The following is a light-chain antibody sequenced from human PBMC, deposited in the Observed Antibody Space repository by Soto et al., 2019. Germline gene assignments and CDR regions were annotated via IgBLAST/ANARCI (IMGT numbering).Light chain of an antibody. Sequence: IQMTHSPSSSSASVGGRGTIPCPASQGIRIDLGWYQQKPGKAPKLLIYAASTLQTGVPSRFSGSGSGTDFTLIISSLQPEDFATYYCLQDYNFPWTFGQGTKVDIK. CDR3: LQDYNFPWT. CDR1: QGIRID. V-gene: IGKV1-6*01. J-gene: IGKJ1*01. CDR2: AAS.